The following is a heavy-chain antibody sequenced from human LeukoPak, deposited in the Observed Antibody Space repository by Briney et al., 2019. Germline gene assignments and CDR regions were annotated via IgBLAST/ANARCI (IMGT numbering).Heavy chain of an antibody. CDR3: ARGRYCSSTGCSHFDY. J-gene: IGHJ4*02. CDR2: IYPGDSDT. CDR1: GYSFTNYW. D-gene: IGHD2-2*01. V-gene: IGHV5-51*01. Sequence: PRESLKISCKWSGYSFTNYWIAWVRQMHGKDLEWMGIIYPGDSDTRYSPSFQGQVTVSADRSISTAYLQWSSLKASDTAMYYCARGRYCSSTGCSHFDYWGQGTLVTVSS.